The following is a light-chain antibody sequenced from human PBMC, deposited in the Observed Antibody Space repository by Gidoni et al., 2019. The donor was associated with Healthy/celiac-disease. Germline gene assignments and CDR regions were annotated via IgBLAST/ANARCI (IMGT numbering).Light chain of an antibody. CDR3: QHSYSTAYT. Sequence: DIQMTQSPSSLSASVGDRVTITCRASQSSSNYLNWYQQTPGKAPKLLIYAASSLQRGVPSRFSGSGAGTYFTLTISSLQPEYFATYFCQHSYSTAYTFGQGTKLEIK. J-gene: IGKJ2*01. CDR1: QSSSNY. V-gene: IGKV1-39*01. CDR2: AAS.